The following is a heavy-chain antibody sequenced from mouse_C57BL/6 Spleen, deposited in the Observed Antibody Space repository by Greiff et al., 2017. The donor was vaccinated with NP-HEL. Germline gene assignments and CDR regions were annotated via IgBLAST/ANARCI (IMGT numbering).Heavy chain of an antibody. V-gene: IGHV1-81*01. CDR2: IYPRSGNT. CDR1: GYTFTSYG. CDR3: ARKGDLYYDYDGFAY. D-gene: IGHD2-4*01. J-gene: IGHJ3*01. Sequence: QVQLKESGAELARPGASVKLSCKASGYTFTSYGISWVKQRTGQGLEWIGEIYPRSGNTYYNEKFKGKATLTADKSSSTAYMELRSLTSEDSAVYFCARKGDLYYDYDGFAYWGQGTLVTVSA.